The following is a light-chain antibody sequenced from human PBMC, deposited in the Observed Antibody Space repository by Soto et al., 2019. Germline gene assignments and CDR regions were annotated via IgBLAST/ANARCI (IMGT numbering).Light chain of an antibody. CDR2: DAS. CDR3: QHYNSYSEA. Sequence: DIQMTQSPSTLSASVGDRDTITCRASQRISSWLAWYQQKPGKAPKLLIYDASSLESGVPSRFSGSGSGTEFTLTISSLQPDDFATYYCQHYNSYSEAFGQGTKVDIK. V-gene: IGKV1-5*01. J-gene: IGKJ1*01. CDR1: QRISSW.